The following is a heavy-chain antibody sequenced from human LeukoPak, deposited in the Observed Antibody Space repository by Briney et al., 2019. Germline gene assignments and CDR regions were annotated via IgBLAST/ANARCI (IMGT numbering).Heavy chain of an antibody. V-gene: IGHV3-20*04. J-gene: IGHJ3*02. D-gene: IGHD2-15*01. Sequence: GGSLRLSCAASGFTFDVYGMSWVRQAPGKGLEWVSGINWNGGSTGYADSVKGRFTISRDNAKNSLYLQMNSLRAEDTALYYCATEGYCSGGSCRPFTFDIWGQGTMVTVSS. CDR2: INWNGGST. CDR3: ATEGYCSGGSCRPFTFDI. CDR1: GFTFDVYG.